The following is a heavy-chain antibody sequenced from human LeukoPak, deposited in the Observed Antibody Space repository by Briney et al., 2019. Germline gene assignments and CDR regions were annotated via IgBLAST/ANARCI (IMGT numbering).Heavy chain of an antibody. D-gene: IGHD6-19*01. V-gene: IGHV3-30*02. Sequence: GGSLRLSCAASGFTFSSYGMHWVCQAPGKGLEWVAFIRYDGSNKYYADPVKGRFTISRDNAKNTLYLQMNSLRAEDTAVYYCATKASGYSSGWYSFYDYWGQGTLVTVSS. CDR3: ATKASGYSSGWYSFYDY. CDR1: GFTFSSYG. CDR2: IRYDGSNK. J-gene: IGHJ4*02.